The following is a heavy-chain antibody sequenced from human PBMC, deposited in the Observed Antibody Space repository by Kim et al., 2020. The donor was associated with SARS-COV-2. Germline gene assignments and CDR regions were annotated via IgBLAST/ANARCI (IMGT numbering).Heavy chain of an antibody. V-gene: IGHV1-3*01. J-gene: IGHJ4*02. D-gene: IGHD3-16*01. Sequence: ASVKVSCKTSGHIFTRDSIHWVRQAPGQGLEWMGGIDCGTGNTIYSQKFQGRVTFTTDTSASTAYMELSFLRSEDSAVYYCLGGFYFDYWGQGTLVTVSS. CDR2: IDCGTGNT. CDR1: GHIFTRDS. CDR3: LGGFYFDY.